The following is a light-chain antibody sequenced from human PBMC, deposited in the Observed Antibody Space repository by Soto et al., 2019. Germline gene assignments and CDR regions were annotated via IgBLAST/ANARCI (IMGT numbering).Light chain of an antibody. CDR2: GAS. CDR3: QQYGSSPWT. J-gene: IGKJ1*01. Sequence: EIVLTQSPGTLSLSRGERATLSCRASQSVSSSYLAGYQQKPGQAPRLLIYGASSRATGIPDRFSGSGSGTGFTLSISRLEPEDFAVYYCQQYGSSPWTFGQGTKVEIK. V-gene: IGKV3-20*01. CDR1: QSVSSSY.